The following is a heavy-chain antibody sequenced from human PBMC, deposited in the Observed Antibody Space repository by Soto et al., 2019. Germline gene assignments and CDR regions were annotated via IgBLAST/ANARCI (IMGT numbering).Heavy chain of an antibody. CDR1: GYTFTRYG. Sequence: ASVKVSCKASGYTFTRYGIAWVRQAPGQGLEWMGWISGYNGNRNYVEKFQGRLTMTTDTSTSTAYMELRSLRSDDTAVYYCAKIAVFGIVLGGKGLDPWGQGTLVTVSS. CDR3: AKIAVFGIVLGGKGLDP. D-gene: IGHD3-3*01. V-gene: IGHV1-18*01. J-gene: IGHJ5*02. CDR2: ISGYNGNR.